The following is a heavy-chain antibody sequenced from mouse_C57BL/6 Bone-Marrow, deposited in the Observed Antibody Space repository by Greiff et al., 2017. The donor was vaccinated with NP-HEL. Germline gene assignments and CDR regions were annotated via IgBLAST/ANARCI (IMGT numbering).Heavy chain of an antibody. CDR3: ARYDYDGWYFDV. CDR2: INSDGGST. D-gene: IGHD2-4*01. V-gene: IGHV5-2*01. Sequence: EVKLMESGGGLVQPGESLKLSCESNEYEFPSHDMSWVRKTPEKRLELVAAINSDGGSTYYPDTMEKRFIISRDNTKKTLYLQMSSLRSEDTALYYCARYDYDGWYFDVWGTGTTVTVSS. J-gene: IGHJ1*03. CDR1: EYEFPSHD.